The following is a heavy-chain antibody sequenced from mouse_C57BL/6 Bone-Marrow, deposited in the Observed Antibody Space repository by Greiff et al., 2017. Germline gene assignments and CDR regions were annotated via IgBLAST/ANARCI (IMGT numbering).Heavy chain of an antibody. D-gene: IGHD1-1*01. V-gene: IGHV5-9-1*02. CDR1: GFTFSSYA. Sequence: EVQLVESGEGLVKPGGSLKLSCAASGFTFSSYAMSWVRQTPEKRLEWVAYISSGGEYIYYADTVKGRFTISRDNARNTLYLQMSSLKSEDTAMYYCTRVITTVVADYWGQGTTLTVSS. CDR3: TRVITTVVADY. CDR2: ISSGGEYI. J-gene: IGHJ2*01.